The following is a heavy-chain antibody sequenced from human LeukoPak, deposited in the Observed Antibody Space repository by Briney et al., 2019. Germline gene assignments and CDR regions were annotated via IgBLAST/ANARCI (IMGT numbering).Heavy chain of an antibody. CDR3: AGRRSSGWYAY. Sequence: GGSLRLSCATSGFTVSINNISWVRQAPGKGLEWVSVIYDSGTTYYADSVKGRFLIFGDTSKNTVDLQMNSLRVEDTAVYYCAGRRSSGWYAYWGQGTLVTVSS. D-gene: IGHD6-19*01. V-gene: IGHV3-53*01. CDR2: IYDSGTT. CDR1: GFTVSINN. J-gene: IGHJ4*02.